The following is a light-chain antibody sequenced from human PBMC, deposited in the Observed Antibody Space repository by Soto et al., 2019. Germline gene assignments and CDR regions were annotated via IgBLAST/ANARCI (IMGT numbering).Light chain of an antibody. CDR2: AAA. CDR1: QGISNY. V-gene: IGKV1-27*01. CDR3: QKYHIASLT. J-gene: IGKJ1*01. Sequence: DIQMTQSPSSLSTYVGDRVTITCRASQGISNYFACYQQKPGKVPKLLIYAAATLQSGVPSRFSGSGSGTDFTLTISSLQTDDFATDDCQKYHIASLTFGQGTKVEIK.